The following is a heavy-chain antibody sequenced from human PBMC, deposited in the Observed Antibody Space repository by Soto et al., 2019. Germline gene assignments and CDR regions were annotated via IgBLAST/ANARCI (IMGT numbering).Heavy chain of an antibody. CDR1: GYSISSGLY. D-gene: IGHD1-1*01. CDR3: AIGNPDWFDP. V-gene: IGHV4-38-2*01. J-gene: IGHJ5*02. Sequence: PSETLSLTCAVSGYSISSGLYWGWIRQPPGKGLEWIGTIYRGGITYYNPSLKSRVTISIDTSKNHFSLRLRSVTATDTAVYFCAIGNPDWFDPWGQGTLVTVSS. CDR2: IYRGGIT.